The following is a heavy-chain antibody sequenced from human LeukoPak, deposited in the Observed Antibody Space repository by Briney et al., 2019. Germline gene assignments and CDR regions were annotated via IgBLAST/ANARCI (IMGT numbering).Heavy chain of an antibody. CDR2: IYYSGST. Sequence: PSETLSLTCTVSGGSISSSSYYWGWIRQPPGKGLEWIGSIYYSGSTYYNPSLKSRVTISVDTSKNQFSLKLSSVTAEDTVVYYCATDSGYDYYFDYWGQGTLVTVSS. D-gene: IGHD5-12*01. CDR1: GGSISSSSYY. J-gene: IGHJ4*02. CDR3: ATDSGYDYYFDY. V-gene: IGHV4-39*01.